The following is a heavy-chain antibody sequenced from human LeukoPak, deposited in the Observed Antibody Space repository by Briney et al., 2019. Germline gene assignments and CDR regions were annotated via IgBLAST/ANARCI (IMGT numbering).Heavy chain of an antibody. CDR1: GFTFSSYG. Sequence: PGGSLRLSCAASGFTFSSYGMHWVRQAPGKGLDWVAFISYDGSNKYYADSVKGRFTISRDNSKNTVYLQMNSLRAEDTAVYYCAKAQGDALLVDWGQGTLVTVSS. V-gene: IGHV3-30*18. CDR2: ISYDGSNK. D-gene: IGHD2-15*01. J-gene: IGHJ4*02. CDR3: AKAQGDALLVD.